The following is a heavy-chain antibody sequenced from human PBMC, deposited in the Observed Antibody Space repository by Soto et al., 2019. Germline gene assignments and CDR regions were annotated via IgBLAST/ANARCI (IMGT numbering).Heavy chain of an antibody. CDR2: ISYDGSNK. Sequence: GGSLRLSCAASGFTFSSYGMHWVRQAPGKGLEWVAVISYDGSNKYYADSVKGRFTISRDNSKNTLYLQMNSLRAEGTAVYYCAKDWVAAAGIYFAWGIDYYGMDVWGQGTTVTVSS. J-gene: IGHJ6*02. D-gene: IGHD6-13*01. CDR3: AKDWVAAAGIYFAWGIDYYGMDV. CDR1: GFTFSSYG. V-gene: IGHV3-30*18.